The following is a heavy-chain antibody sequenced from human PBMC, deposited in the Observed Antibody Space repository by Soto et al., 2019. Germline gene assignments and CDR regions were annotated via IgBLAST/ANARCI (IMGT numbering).Heavy chain of an antibody. V-gene: IGHV3-30-3*01. CDR2: ISYDGTNN. Sequence: QVQLVESGGGVVQPGRSLRLSCAASGFTFSSYAMHWVRQPPAKGLEGGAVISYDGTNNYYADSVKGRFTISRDNSKNTLYLQMNSLRAEDTAVYYCATGHLIGGNYYYYGMDVWGQGTTVTVSS. D-gene: IGHD2-15*01. CDR1: GFTFSSYA. CDR3: ATGHLIGGNYYYYGMDV. J-gene: IGHJ6*02.